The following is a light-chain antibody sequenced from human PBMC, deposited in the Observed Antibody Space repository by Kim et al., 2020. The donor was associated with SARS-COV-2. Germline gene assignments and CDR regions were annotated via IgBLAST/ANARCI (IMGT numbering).Light chain of an antibody. Sequence: YELTQPPSVSVAPGKTARITCGGNNIGSKSVHWYQQKPGQAPVLVIYYDSDRPSGIPERFSGSDSGNTATLTISRVEAGDEADYYCQVWDSSSDHVVFG. CDR1: NIGSKS. J-gene: IGLJ2*01. CDR2: YDS. CDR3: QVWDSSSDHVV. V-gene: IGLV3-21*04.